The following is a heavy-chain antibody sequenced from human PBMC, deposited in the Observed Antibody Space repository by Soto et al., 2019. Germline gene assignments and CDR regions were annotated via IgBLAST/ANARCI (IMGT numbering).Heavy chain of an antibody. CDR2: ISYDGNNE. Sequence: QVQLVESGGGVVQPGRSLRLSCAASGFTFSGCAMHWVRQAPGKGLEWVAVISYDGNNEYYADSVKGRFTISRDNSKNTLYLQMNSLRAEDTAVFYCARDRGSWLQVGMDVWGQGTTVTVSS. CDR3: ARDRGSWLQVGMDV. CDR1: GFTFSGCA. V-gene: IGHV3-30-3*01. J-gene: IGHJ6*02. D-gene: IGHD1-26*01.